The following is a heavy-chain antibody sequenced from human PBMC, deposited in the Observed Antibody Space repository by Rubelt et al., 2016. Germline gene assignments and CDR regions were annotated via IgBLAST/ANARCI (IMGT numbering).Heavy chain of an antibody. CDR3: TTDEGRLKQWLVLYYFDY. CDR1: GFTFSSYA. V-gene: IGHV3-23*04. D-gene: IGHD6-19*01. J-gene: IGHJ4*02. Sequence: EVQLVESGGGLVQPGGSLRLSCAASGFTFSSYAMSWVRQAPGKGLEWVSAISGSGGSTYYADSVKGRFTCSRDNSKNTLYLQMNSLRAEDTAVYYCTTDEGRLKQWLVLYYFDYWGQGTLVTVSS. CDR2: ISGSGGST.